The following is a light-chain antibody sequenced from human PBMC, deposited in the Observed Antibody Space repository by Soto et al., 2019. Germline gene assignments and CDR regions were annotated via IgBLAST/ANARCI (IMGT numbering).Light chain of an antibody. Sequence: DIQMTQSPSTLSASVGDRVTITCRASQSIRYWVAWYQNKPRKAPKLLIYDASTLESGVPTRFSGSGSGTEFTLTISSLHPDDFATYYCQQYNILSTFGQGTKVDI. CDR1: QSIRYW. CDR3: QQYNILST. V-gene: IGKV1-5*01. CDR2: DAS. J-gene: IGKJ1*01.